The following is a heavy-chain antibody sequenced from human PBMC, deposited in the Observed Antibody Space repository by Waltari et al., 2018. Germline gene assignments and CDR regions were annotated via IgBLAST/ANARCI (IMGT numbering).Heavy chain of an antibody. Sequence: EVQLVESGGGLVQPGGSLRLSCAASGFTFRSYAMGWVRQAPGKGLVWVSAISGSGGSTYYADSVQGRFTISRDNSKNSLYLQMNSLRAEDTAVYYCAKTGGYSSGRNWFDPWGQGTLVTVSS. V-gene: IGHV3-23*04. CDR3: AKTGGYSSGRNWFDP. J-gene: IGHJ5*02. CDR2: ISGSGGST. CDR1: GFTFRSYA. D-gene: IGHD6-19*01.